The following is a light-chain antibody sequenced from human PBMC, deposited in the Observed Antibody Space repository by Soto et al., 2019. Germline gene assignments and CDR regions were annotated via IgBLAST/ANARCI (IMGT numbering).Light chain of an antibody. J-gene: IGKJ1*01. CDR1: QSVSTD. Sequence: EMVMTQSPVTLSVSPGEEATLSCRASQSVSTDLAWYRQKPGQAPRLLIYGASTRATGTPARFRGSGSGTEFTLTISSLQSEDFAVYYCQQYNIWPGTFGQGAKVEV. CDR3: QQYNIWPGT. CDR2: GAS. V-gene: IGKV3-15*01.